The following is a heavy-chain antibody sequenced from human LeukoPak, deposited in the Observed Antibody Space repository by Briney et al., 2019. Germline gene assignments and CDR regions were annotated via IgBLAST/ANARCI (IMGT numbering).Heavy chain of an antibody. V-gene: IGHV4-59*01. Sequence: PSEALSLTCTVSGGSISSYYWSWIRQPPGKGLEWIGYIYYSGSTNYNPSLKSRVTISVDTSKNQFSLKLSSVTAADTAVYYCAMGRQYQLLWGYYYYMDVWGKGTTVTVSS. D-gene: IGHD2-2*01. CDR2: IYYSGST. CDR1: GGSISSYY. CDR3: AMGRQYQLLWGYYYYMDV. J-gene: IGHJ6*03.